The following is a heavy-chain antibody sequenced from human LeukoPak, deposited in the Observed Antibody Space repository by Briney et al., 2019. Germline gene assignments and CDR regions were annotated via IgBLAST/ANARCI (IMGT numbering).Heavy chain of an antibody. CDR1: GGSISSSSYY. CDR2: INYSGNT. Sequence: PSETLSLTCTVSGGSISSSSYYWDWIRQSPGKGLEWIGNINYSGNTYYNPSLKSRVTISVDLSMNHFSLKLNSVTAADTAVYYCASSGYSYGFNYWGQGTLVTVSS. CDR3: ASSGYSYGFNY. D-gene: IGHD5-18*01. V-gene: IGHV4-39*01. J-gene: IGHJ4*02.